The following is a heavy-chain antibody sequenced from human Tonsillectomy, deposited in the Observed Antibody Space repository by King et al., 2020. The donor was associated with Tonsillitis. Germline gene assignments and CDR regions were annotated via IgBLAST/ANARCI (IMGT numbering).Heavy chain of an antibody. CDR3: ARVYCSSTICYWYFDV. CDR1: GYSFTSYW. J-gene: IGHJ2*01. Sequence: VQLVQSGAEVKKPGESLKISCKGSGYSFTSYWIGWVRQMPGKVLEWMGIIYPDDADTRYSPSFQGQVTIPADKSISTAYLQWSGLKASDTAMYYCARVYCSSTICYWYFDVWGRGTLVTVSS. CDR2: IYPDDADT. D-gene: IGHD2-2*01. V-gene: IGHV5-51*01.